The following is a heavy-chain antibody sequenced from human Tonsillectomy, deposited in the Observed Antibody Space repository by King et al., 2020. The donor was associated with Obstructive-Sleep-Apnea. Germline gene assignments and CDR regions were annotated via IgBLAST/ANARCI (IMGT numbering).Heavy chain of an antibody. CDR2: IKSKTDGGTT. CDR1: GFTFSNAW. Sequence: VQLVESGGGLVKPGGSLRLSCAASGFTFSNAWMSWVRQAPGKGLEWVGRIKSKTDGGTTDYAAPVKGRFTISRDDSKNTLYLQMNSLKTEDTAVYYCTTDITTTLDAFDIWGQGTMVTVSS. CDR3: TTDITTTLDAFDI. J-gene: IGHJ3*02. D-gene: IGHD3-3*01. V-gene: IGHV3-15*01.